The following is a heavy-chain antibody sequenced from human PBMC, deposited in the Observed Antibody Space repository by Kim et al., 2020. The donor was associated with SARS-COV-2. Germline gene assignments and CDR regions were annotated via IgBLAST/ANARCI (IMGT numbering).Heavy chain of an antibody. J-gene: IGHJ6*02. CDR1: GFTFSSYG. Sequence: GGSLRLSCAASGFTFSSYGMHWVRQAPGKGLEWVAVISYDGSNKYYADSVKGRFTISRDNSKNTLYLQMNSLRAEDTAVYYCAKNGMDVWGQGTTVTVSS. CDR3: AKNGMDV. CDR2: ISYDGSNK. V-gene: IGHV3-30*18.